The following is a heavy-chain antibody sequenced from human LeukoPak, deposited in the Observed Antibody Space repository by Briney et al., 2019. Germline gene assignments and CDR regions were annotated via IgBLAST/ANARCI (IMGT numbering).Heavy chain of an antibody. Sequence: GASVKVSCKASGYTFTGYYMHWVRQAPGQGLEWMGWINPNSGGTNYAQKFQGRVTMTRDTSISTAYMELSRLRSDDTAVYYCARELEYYDSRNFDYWGQGTLVTVSS. J-gene: IGHJ4*02. CDR2: INPNSGGT. CDR1: GYTFTGYY. V-gene: IGHV1-2*02. CDR3: ARELEYYDSRNFDY. D-gene: IGHD3-22*01.